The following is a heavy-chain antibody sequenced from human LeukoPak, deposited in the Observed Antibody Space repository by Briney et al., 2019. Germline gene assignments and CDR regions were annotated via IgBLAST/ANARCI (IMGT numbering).Heavy chain of an antibody. D-gene: IGHD3-10*01. CDR1: GFTFSNYA. V-gene: IGHV3-30*02. CDR3: AKDATYGSAARYYYYYMDV. CDR2: IRYDGSNK. J-gene: IGHJ6*03. Sequence: GGSLRLSCAASGFTFSNYAMHWVRQAPGKGLEWVAFIRYDGSNKYYADSVKGRFTISRDNSKNTLYLQMNSLRAEDTAVYYCAKDATYGSAARYYYYYMDVWGKGTTVTVSS.